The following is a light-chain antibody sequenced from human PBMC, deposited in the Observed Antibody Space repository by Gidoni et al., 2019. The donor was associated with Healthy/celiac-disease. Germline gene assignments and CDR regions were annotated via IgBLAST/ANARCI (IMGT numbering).Light chain of an antibody. V-gene: IGLV3-19*01. J-gene: IGLJ2*01. CDR3: NSRDSSGNHLV. CDR2: GKN. CDR1: SLRSYY. Sequence: SSELHQDPAVSVALGQPVRITCQGASLRSYYASWYQQKTGQAPVIVIYGKNNRPSGIPDRFSGSSSGNTASLTITGAQAEEEADYYCNSRDSSGNHLVFGGGTKLTVL.